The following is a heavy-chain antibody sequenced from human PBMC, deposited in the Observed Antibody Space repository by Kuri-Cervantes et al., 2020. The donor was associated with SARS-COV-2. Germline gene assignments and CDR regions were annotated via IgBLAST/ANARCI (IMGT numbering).Heavy chain of an antibody. J-gene: IGHJ4*02. CDR2: IYSSRSA. CDR3: ARATSRPTIAAAGYFDS. CDR1: GGSISSYY. D-gene: IGHD6-25*01. V-gene: IGHV4-4*07. Sequence: SETLSLTCTVSGGSISSYYWSWTRQPAGKGLEWIGRIYSSRSANYNPSLKSRVTMSVDSSKNQFSLKLSSVTAADTAVYYCARATSRPTIAAAGYFDSWGQGILVTVSS.